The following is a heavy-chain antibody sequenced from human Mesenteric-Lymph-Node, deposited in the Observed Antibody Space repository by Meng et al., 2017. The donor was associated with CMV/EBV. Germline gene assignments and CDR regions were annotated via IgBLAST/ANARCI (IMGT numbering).Heavy chain of an antibody. D-gene: IGHD3-22*01. J-gene: IGHJ4*02. CDR3: ARDSSGYFHFDH. CDR1: GGSISSGSAC. CDR2: IYYSEST. Sequence: CTVSGGSISSGSACWSWVRQHPGKGLEWIGYIYYSESTYYNPSLESRLTISVDTSKNQFSLKLSSVTAADTAVYYCARDSSGYFHFDHWGQGTLVTVSS. V-gene: IGHV4-31*03.